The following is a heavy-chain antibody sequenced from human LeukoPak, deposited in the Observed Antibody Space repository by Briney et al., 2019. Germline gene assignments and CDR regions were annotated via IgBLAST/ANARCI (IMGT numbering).Heavy chain of an antibody. CDR2: ISSSSSYI. Sequence: GGSLRLSCGASGFTFSSYSMNWVRQAPGKGLEWVSSISSSSSYIYYADSVKGRFTISRDNAKNSLYLQMNSLRAEDTAVYYCARRDRYYDSSGYFSFDYWGQGTLVTVSS. V-gene: IGHV3-21*01. D-gene: IGHD3-22*01. J-gene: IGHJ4*02. CDR1: GFTFSSYS. CDR3: ARRDRYYDSSGYFSFDY.